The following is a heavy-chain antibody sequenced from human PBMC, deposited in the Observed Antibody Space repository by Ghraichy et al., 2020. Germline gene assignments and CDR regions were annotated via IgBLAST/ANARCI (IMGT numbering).Heavy chain of an antibody. CDR2: ISSSSSTI. V-gene: IGHV3-48*04. Sequence: LSLTCAASGFTFSYSSMNWVRQAPGKGLEWVSYISSSSSTIYYADSVKGRFTISRDNAKSSLFLQMNSLRAEDTAVYYCAKPYTANYAGHATIDYWGQGTLVTVSS. D-gene: IGHD4/OR15-4a*01. J-gene: IGHJ4*02. CDR3: AKPYTANYAGHATIDY. CDR1: GFTFSYSS.